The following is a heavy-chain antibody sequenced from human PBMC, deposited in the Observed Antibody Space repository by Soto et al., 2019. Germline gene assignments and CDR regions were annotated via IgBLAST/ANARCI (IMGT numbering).Heavy chain of an antibody. CDR2: ISSSSSTI. CDR3: ARDRYYDSSGYSARWFDP. CDR1: GFTFSSYS. D-gene: IGHD3-22*01. Sequence: VGSLRLSCAASGFTFSSYSMNWVRQAPGKGLEWVSYISSSSSTIYYADSVKGRFTISRDNAKNSLYLQMNSLRDEDTAVYYCARDRYYDSSGYSARWFDPWGQGTLVTVSS. J-gene: IGHJ5*02. V-gene: IGHV3-48*02.